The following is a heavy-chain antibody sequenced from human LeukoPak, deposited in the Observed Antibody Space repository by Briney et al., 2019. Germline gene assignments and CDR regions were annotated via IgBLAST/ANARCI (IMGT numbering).Heavy chain of an antibody. J-gene: IGHJ3*02. CDR3: GRHQHSGSYGAFDI. V-gene: IGHV5-51*01. D-gene: IGHD1-26*01. CDR1: GYRFNAYW. CDR2: IYPDDSDT. Sequence: GESLKISCKGSGYRFNAYWIAWVRQMPGKGLEWMGIIYPDDSDTRYSPSFQGQVTISADKSVRTAYLQWSSLKASDTAMYYCGRHQHSGSYGAFDIWGQGTMVTVSS.